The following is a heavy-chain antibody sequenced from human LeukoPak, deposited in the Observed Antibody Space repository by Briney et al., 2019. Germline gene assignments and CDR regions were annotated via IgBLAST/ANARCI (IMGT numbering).Heavy chain of an antibody. J-gene: IGHJ6*02. D-gene: IGHD5-18*01. V-gene: IGHV1-69*04. CDR2: IIPILGIA. CDR3: ARVDTAMSYYYYGMDV. Sequence: SVKVSCKASGGTFSSYAISWVRQAPGQGLEWMGRIIPILGIANYAQKFQGRVTITADKSTGTAYMEPSSLRSEDTAVYYCARVDTAMSYYYYGMDVWGQGTTVTVSS. CDR1: GGTFSSYA.